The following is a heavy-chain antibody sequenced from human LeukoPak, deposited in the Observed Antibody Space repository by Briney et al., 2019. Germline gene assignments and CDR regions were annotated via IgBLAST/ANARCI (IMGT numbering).Heavy chain of an antibody. Sequence: SETLSLTCAVYGGSFSDYYWSWIRQPPGKGLEWIGEINHSGNTNYGPSLKSRVTISLDTSKNQFSLKLSSVTAADTAVYYCARLGMATTTSDYWGQGTLVTVSS. CDR2: INHSGNT. J-gene: IGHJ4*02. CDR1: GGSFSDYY. D-gene: IGHD5-24*01. CDR3: ARLGMATTTSDY. V-gene: IGHV4-34*01.